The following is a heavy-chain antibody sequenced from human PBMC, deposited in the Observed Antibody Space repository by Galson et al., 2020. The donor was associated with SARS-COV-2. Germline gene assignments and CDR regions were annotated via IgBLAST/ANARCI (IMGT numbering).Heavy chain of an antibody. CDR1: GFTFSSYA. V-gene: IGHV3-30-3*01. CDR3: ARVGYSGYDYMDY. CDR2: ISYDGSNK. D-gene: IGHD5-12*01. J-gene: IGHJ4*02. Sequence: GGSLRLSCAASGFTFSSYAMHWVRQAPGKGLEWVAVISYDGSNKYYADSVKGRFTISRDNSKNTLYLQMNSLRADDTAVYYCARVGYSGYDYMDYWGQGTLVTVSS.